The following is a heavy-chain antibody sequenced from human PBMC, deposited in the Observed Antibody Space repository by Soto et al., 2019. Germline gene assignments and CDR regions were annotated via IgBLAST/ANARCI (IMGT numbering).Heavy chain of an antibody. CDR1: GGTFSSYA. V-gene: IGHV1-69*13. D-gene: IGHD3-22*01. Sequence: SVKVSCKASGGTFSSYAVSWVRQAPGRGLEWMGGIIPIFGSANYAQKFQGRVTITAGDSTNTAYMELSSLRSDDTAVYFCARAPIYSYDNIGYLYFDYWGQ. CDR3: ARAPIYSYDNIGYLYFDY. CDR2: IIPIFGSA. J-gene: IGHJ4*02.